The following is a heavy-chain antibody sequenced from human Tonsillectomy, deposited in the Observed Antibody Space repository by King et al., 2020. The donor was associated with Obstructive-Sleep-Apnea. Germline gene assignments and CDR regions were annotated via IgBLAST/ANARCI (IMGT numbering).Heavy chain of an antibody. CDR1: GGSITSGSHY. V-gene: IGHV4-31*03. D-gene: IGHD2-21*02. J-gene: IGHJ3*02. CDR2: IYYSGST. CDR3: ARDSCGGDCYPFGDAFDI. Sequence: VQLQESGPGLVKPSQTLSLTYNVSGGSITSGSHYWSWIRQHPGKGLEWVGYIYYSGSTYYNPSLKSRVTISVDTSKNQFSLKLTSVTAADTAVYYCARDSCGGDCYPFGDAFDIWGQGTMVTVSS.